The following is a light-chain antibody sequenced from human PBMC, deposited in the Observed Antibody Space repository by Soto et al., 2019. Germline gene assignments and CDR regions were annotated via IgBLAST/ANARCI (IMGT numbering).Light chain of an antibody. Sequence: QSALTQPASVSGSPGQSITISCTGTSSDVGSYNLVSWYQQHPGKAPKVMIYEVSKRPSGVSNRFSGSKFGNTASLTISGLQADDEAEYYCCSYAGSSTYVFGTGTKVTVL. CDR3: CSYAGSSTYV. V-gene: IGLV2-23*02. CDR2: EVS. CDR1: SSDVGSYNL. J-gene: IGLJ1*01.